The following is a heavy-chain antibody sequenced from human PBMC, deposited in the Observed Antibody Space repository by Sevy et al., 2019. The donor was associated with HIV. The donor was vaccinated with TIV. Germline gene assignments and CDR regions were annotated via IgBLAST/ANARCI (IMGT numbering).Heavy chain of an antibody. Sequence: ASVKVSCKASGYTFTDYYIQWFRQAPGQGLEWMGWINPNTGVTKYAWRFQGRVTMTTHTSITTAYLDLSRLRSDDTAFYFCARSDESAEYGFDYWGQGTLVTVSS. CDR1: GYTFTDYY. V-gene: IGHV1-2*02. D-gene: IGHD4-17*01. CDR2: INPNTGVT. CDR3: ARSDESAEYGFDY. J-gene: IGHJ4*02.